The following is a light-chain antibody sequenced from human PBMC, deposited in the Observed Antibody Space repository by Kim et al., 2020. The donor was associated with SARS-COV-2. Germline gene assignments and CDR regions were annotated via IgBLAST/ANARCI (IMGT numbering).Light chain of an antibody. Sequence: TLSALVGDRVTITCRASQSISNWLAWYQQTPGRAPKLLIYKASTLKSGGPSRFSGSGSGTEFTLPISSLQPDDFATYYWQQGRGTFGQGTKVEIK. CDR3: QQGRGT. CDR2: KAS. CDR1: QSISNW. V-gene: IGKV1-5*03. J-gene: IGKJ1*01.